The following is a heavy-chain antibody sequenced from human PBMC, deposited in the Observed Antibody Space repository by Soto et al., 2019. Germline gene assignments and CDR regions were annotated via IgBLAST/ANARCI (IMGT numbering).Heavy chain of an antibody. CDR1: GGSISSSNW. CDR3: ARTPVVPAALYYYYGMDV. J-gene: IGHJ6*02. CDR2: IYHSGST. V-gene: IGHV4-4*02. Sequence: PSETLSLTCAVSGGSISSSNWWSWVRQPPGKGLEWIGEIYHSGSTNYNPSLKSRVTISVDKSKNQFSLKLSSVTAADTAVYYCARTPVVPAALYYYYGMDVWGQGTTVS. D-gene: IGHD2-2*01.